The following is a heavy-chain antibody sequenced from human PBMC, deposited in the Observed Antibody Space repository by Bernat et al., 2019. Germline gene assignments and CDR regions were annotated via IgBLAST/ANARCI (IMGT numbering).Heavy chain of an antibody. V-gene: IGHV4-30-4*01. CDR3: ARDRDYGDYWSFFDY. J-gene: IGHJ4*02. Sequence: QVQLQESGPGLVKPSQTLSLTCTVSGGSISSGDYYWSWIRQPPGKGLEWIGYIYYSGSTYYNPSLKSRVTIPVDTSKNQFSLKLSSVTAADTAVYYCARDRDYGDYWSFFDYWGQGTLVTVSS. CDR1: GGSISSGDYY. CDR2: IYYSGST. D-gene: IGHD4-17*01.